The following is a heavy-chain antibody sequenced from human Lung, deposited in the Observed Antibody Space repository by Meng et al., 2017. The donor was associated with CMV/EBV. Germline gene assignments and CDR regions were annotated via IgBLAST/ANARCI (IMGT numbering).Heavy chain of an antibody. V-gene: IGHV3-66*02. CDR3: ARDQGRGYSYGQAYYYGMDF. CDR1: GFTVSSNY. Sequence: GGSLRLSCAASGFTVSSNYMSWVRQAPGKGLEWVSVIYSGGSTYYADSVKGRFTISRDNSKNTLYLQMNSLRAEDTAVYYCARDQGRGYSYGQAYYYGMDFWGQGTXVTVSS. D-gene: IGHD5-18*01. CDR2: IYSGGST. J-gene: IGHJ6*02.